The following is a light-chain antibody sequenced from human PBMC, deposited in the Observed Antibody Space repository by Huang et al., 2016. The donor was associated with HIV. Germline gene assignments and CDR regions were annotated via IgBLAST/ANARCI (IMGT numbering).Light chain of an antibody. CDR3: QQYGTLPYT. CDR2: GAS. CDR1: QGVHNRS. J-gene: IGKJ2*01. Sequence: EIVLTQSPVTLSLSPGEGASLACRASQGVHNRSLAWYQQKPGQAPRLLIFGASNRATGVPHRVRGSESGTDFTLTISGLDPEDFAGYYCQQYGTLPYTFGQGTKLEI. V-gene: IGKV3-20*01.